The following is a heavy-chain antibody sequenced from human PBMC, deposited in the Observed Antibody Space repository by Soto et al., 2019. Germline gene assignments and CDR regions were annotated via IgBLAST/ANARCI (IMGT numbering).Heavy chain of an antibody. Sequence: SETLSLTCTVSGGSVSNFYWSWIRQSPGKGLEWIGYIYYSGSVSYNPSLQSRVSISIDTSKDQFSLKLSSVTAADTAIYYCAKGNGYYFYWGPGTLVTVLL. CDR3: AKGNGYYFY. CDR2: IYYSGSV. D-gene: IGHD1-26*01. CDR1: GGSVSNFY. J-gene: IGHJ4*02. V-gene: IGHV4-59*08.